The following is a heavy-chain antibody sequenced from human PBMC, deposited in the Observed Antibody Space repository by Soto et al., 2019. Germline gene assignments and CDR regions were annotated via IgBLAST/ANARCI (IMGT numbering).Heavy chain of an antibody. CDR2: ISGSGGST. CDR3: AKGIPNWNYGDYYYYMDV. V-gene: IGHV3-23*01. CDR1: GFTVSSYA. Sequence: GGSLRLSCAACGFTVSSYAMSLVRQAPGKGLEWVSAISGSGGSTYYADSVKGRFTISRDNSKNTLYLQMNSLRAEDTAVYYCAKGIPNWNYGDYYYYMDVWGKGTTVTVSS. J-gene: IGHJ6*03. D-gene: IGHD1-7*01.